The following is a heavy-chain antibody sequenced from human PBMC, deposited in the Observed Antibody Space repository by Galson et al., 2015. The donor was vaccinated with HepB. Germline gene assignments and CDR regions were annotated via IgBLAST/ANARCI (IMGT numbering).Heavy chain of an antibody. CDR1: GFTFSSYG. J-gene: IGHJ4*02. CDR3: AKDRGLRWELHGAFDY. D-gene: IGHD1-26*01. V-gene: IGHV3-30*18. CDR2: ISYDGGNK. Sequence: SLRLSCAASGFTFSSYGMHWVRQAPGKGLEWVAVISYDGGNKYYADSVKGRFTISRDNSKNTLYLQMNSLRAEDTAVYYCAKDRGLRWELHGAFDYWGQGTLVTVSS.